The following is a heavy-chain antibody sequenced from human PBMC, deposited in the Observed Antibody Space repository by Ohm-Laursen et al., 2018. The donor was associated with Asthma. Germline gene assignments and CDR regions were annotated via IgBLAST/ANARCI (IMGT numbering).Heavy chain of an antibody. CDR3: ARQHSSSWYRDVFDI. V-gene: IGHV1-3*01. Sequence: SVKVSCKASGYTFTTYTMHWVRQAPGQRLEWMGWINAGNGNTKYSQKFQGRVTITRDTSASTVYMELSSLRSEDTAVYYCARQHSSSWYRDVFDIWGQGTMVTVSS. J-gene: IGHJ3*02. D-gene: IGHD6-13*01. CDR1: GYTFTTYT. CDR2: INAGNGNT.